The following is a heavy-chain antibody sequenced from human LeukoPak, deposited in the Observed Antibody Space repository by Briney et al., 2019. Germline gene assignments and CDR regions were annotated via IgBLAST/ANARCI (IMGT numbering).Heavy chain of an antibody. D-gene: IGHD3-10*01. J-gene: IGHJ5*02. CDR2: TYYRSKWYN. V-gene: IGHV6-1*01. CDR1: GDSVSSNSAA. CDR3: ARDDHYYGSGSYFLSERKNWFDP. Sequence: SQTLSLTCAISGDSVSSNSAAWNWIRQSPSRGLEWLGRTYYRSKWYNDYAVSVKSRITINPDTSKNQFSLQLNSVTPEDTAVYYCARDDHYYGSGSYFLSERKNWFDPWGQGTLVTVSS.